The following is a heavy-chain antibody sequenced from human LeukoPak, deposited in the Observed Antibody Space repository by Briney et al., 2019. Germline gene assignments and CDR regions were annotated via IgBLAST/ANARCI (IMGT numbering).Heavy chain of an antibody. Sequence: PGGSLRLSCAASGFTFSSYSMNWVRQAPGEGLEWVSYISSSSSTIYYADSVKGRFTISRDNAKNSLYLQMNSLRAEDTAVYYCARDGSGSFRDLGYFDYWGQGTLVTVSS. CDR1: GFTFSSYS. CDR3: ARDGSGSFRDLGYFDY. J-gene: IGHJ4*02. D-gene: IGHD1-26*01. CDR2: ISSSSSTI. V-gene: IGHV3-48*01.